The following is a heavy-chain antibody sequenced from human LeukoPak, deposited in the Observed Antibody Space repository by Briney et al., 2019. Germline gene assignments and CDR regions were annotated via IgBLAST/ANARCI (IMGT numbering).Heavy chain of an antibody. V-gene: IGHV4-34*01. CDR1: GGSFSGYY. Sequence: HPSETLSLTCAVYGGSFSGYYWSWIRQPPGKGLEWIGEINHSGSTNYNPSLKSRVTISVDTSKNQFSLKLSFVTAADTAVYYCARGLVVITKRFDYWGQGTLVTVSS. CDR2: INHSGST. CDR3: ARGLVVITKRFDY. J-gene: IGHJ4*02. D-gene: IGHD3-22*01.